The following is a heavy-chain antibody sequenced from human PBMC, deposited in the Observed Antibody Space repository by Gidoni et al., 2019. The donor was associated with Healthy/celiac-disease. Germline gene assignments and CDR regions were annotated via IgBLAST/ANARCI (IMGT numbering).Heavy chain of an antibody. J-gene: IGHJ5*02. D-gene: IGHD1-26*01. CDR2: IKQDGSEK. CDR3: ARVGGSYYDWRWFDP. CDR1: GFPFSTYW. V-gene: IGHV3-7*01. Sequence: EVQLVESGGGLVQPGGSLRLSCAASGFPFSTYWMSWVRQAPGKGLEWVANIKQDGSEKYYVDSVKGRFTISRDNAKNSLYLQMNSLRAEDTAVYYCARVGGSYYDWRWFDPWGQGTLVTVSS.